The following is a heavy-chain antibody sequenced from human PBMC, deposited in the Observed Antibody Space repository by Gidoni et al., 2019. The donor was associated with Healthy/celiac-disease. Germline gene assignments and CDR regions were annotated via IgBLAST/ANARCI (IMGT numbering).Heavy chain of an antibody. Sequence: QVQLQESGPGLVKPSQTLSLTCTVSGGSISSGGYYWSWIRQHPGKGLEWIGYIYYSGSTYYNPSLKSRVTISVDTSKNQFSLKLSSVTAADTAVYYCARANVPDYYGSGNHFDYWGQGTLVTVSS. CDR2: IYYSGST. CDR3: ARANVPDYYGSGNHFDY. D-gene: IGHD3-10*01. J-gene: IGHJ4*02. CDR1: GGSISSGGYY. V-gene: IGHV4-31*03.